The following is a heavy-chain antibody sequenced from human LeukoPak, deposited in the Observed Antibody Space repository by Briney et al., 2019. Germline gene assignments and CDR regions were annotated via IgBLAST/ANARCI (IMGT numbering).Heavy chain of an antibody. V-gene: IGHV4-4*07. CDR3: ARALTTADFDY. J-gene: IGHJ4*02. Sequence: PSETLSLTCTVSGGSIGRYYCSWIRQPAGKGLEWIGRVFTTGSTTCNPSLKSRVTMSVDTSKNQFSLKLTSMAAADTAMYYCARALTTADFDYWGQGTLVTVSS. CDR1: GGSIGRYY. CDR2: VFTTGST. D-gene: IGHD4-17*01.